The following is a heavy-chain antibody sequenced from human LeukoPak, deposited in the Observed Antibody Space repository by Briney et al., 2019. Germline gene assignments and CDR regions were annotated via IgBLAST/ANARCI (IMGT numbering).Heavy chain of an antibody. CDR2: IYYSGST. V-gene: IGHV4-59*05. CDR1: GFTFSSYA. J-gene: IGHJ5*02. CDR3: AGGPKYYYDSSGYL. Sequence: GSLRLSCAASGFTFSSYAMSWVRQAPGKGLEWIGSIYYSGSTYYNPSLKSRVTISVDTSKNQFSLKLSSVTAADTAVYYCAGGPKYYYDSSGYLWGQGTLVTVSS. D-gene: IGHD3-22*01.